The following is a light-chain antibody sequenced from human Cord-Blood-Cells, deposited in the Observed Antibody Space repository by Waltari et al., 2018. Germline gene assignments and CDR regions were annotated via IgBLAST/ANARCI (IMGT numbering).Light chain of an antibody. CDR1: QSISSY. J-gene: IGKJ2*01. V-gene: IGKV1-39*01. Sequence: DIQMTLSPFSMPASVVYRVTITCRASQSISSYLNWYQQKPGKAPKLLIYAASSLQSGVPSRFSGSGSGTDFTLTISSLEPEDFATYYCQQRYSTPFTFGQGTKLEIK. CDR2: AAS. CDR3: QQRYSTPFT.